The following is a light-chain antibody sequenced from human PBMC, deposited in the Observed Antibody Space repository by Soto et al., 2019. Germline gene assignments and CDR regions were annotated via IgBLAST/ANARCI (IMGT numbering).Light chain of an antibody. J-gene: IGKJ5*01. CDR1: QSVSSY. CDR3: QQYYNWPPIT. CDR2: DAS. Sequence: EIVLTQSPATLPLSPGERATLSCRASQSVSSYLAWYQQKPGQAPRLLIYDASNRATGIPARFSGSGSGTEFTPTISSLQSEDFAVYYCQQYYNWPPITFGQGTRLENK. V-gene: IGKV3-11*01.